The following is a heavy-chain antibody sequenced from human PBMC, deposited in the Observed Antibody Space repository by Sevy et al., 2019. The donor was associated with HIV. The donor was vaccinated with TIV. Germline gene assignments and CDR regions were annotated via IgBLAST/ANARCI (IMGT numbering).Heavy chain of an antibody. CDR3: AGVGPGGSGSYYNALYYYYYYMDV. J-gene: IGHJ6*03. CDR2: IYYRGST. Sequence: SETLSLTCTVSGGSISSYYWSWIRQPPGKGLEWIGYIYYRGSTNYNPSLISRVTISVDTSKNQFSLKLSSVTAADTAVYYCAGVGPGGSGSYYNALYYYYYYMDVWGKGTTVTVSS. D-gene: IGHD3-10*01. V-gene: IGHV4-59*01. CDR1: GGSISSYY.